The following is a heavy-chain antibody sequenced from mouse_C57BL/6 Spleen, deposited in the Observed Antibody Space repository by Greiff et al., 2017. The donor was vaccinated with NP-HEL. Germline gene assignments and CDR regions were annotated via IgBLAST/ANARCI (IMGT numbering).Heavy chain of an antibody. CDR1: GYAFSSSW. J-gene: IGHJ4*01. CDR2: IYPGDGDT. V-gene: IGHV1-82*01. CDR3: ANDYDLSYAMDY. Sequence: QVQLQQSGPELVKPGASVKISCKASGYAFSSSWMNWVKQRPGKGLEWIGRIYPGDGDTNYNGKFKGKATLTADKSSSTAYMQLSSLTSEDSAVYFCANDYDLSYAMDYWGQGTSVTVSS. D-gene: IGHD2-4*01.